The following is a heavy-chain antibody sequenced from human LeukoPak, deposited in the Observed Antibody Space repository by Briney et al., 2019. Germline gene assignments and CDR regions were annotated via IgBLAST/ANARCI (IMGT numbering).Heavy chain of an antibody. V-gene: IGHV1-2*02. D-gene: IGHD4-23*01. Sequence: ASVTVSCKASGYTFTGYYMHWVRQAPGQGLDWMGWINPNSGGTNYAQKFQGRVTMTRDTSISTAYMELSGLRSDDTAVYYCARDLYGGNSELDYWGKGTLVTVSS. J-gene: IGHJ4*02. CDR2: INPNSGGT. CDR3: ARDLYGGNSELDY. CDR1: GYTFTGYY.